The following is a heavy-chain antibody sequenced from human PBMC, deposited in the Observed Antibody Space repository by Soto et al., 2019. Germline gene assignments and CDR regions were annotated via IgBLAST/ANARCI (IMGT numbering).Heavy chain of an antibody. V-gene: IGHV3-23*01. CDR2: ISGSGGST. Sequence: EVLLLESGGGLVQPGGSLRRSCAASGFTFSSYAMSWVRQAPGKGLEWVSAISGSGGSTYYADSVKGRFTISRDNSKNTLYLQMNSLRAEDTAVYYCAKEQKDSSSWSELNYWGQGTLVTVSS. CDR1: GFTFSSYA. D-gene: IGHD6-13*01. CDR3: AKEQKDSSSWSELNY. J-gene: IGHJ4*02.